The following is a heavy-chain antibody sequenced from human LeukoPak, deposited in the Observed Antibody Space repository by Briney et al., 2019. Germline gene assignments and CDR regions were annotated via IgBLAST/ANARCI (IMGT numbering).Heavy chain of an antibody. CDR1: GGSISSYY. CDR2: IYYSGST. D-gene: IGHD3-22*01. CDR3: ARWDSSGSHFDY. V-gene: IGHV4-59*01. Sequence: PSETLSLTCTVSGGSISSYYWSWIRQPPGKGLEWIGCIYYSGSTNYNPSLKSRVTISVDTSKNQFSLKLSSVTAADTAVYYCARWDSSGSHFDYWGQGTLVTVSS. J-gene: IGHJ4*02.